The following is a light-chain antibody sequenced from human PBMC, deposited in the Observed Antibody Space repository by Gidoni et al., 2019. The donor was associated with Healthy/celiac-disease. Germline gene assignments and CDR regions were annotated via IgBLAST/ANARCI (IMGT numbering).Light chain of an antibody. CDR1: QSVLYSSNNKNY. CDR3: QQYYSTPWT. CDR2: WAS. V-gene: IGKV4-1*01. J-gene: IGKJ1*01. Sequence: DIVMTQSPDSLSGSLGERATINCNSSQSVLYSSNNKNYLAWYQQKPGQPPKLLIYWASTRESGVPDRCSGSGSGTDFTLTISSLQAEAVAVYYCQQYYSTPWTFGQGTKVEIK.